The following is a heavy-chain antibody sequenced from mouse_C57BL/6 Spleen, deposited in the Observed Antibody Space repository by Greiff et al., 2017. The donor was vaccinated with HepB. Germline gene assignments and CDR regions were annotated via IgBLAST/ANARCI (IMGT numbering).Heavy chain of an antibody. Sequence: DVMLVESGGGLVQPGGSMKLSCAASGFTFSDAWMDWVRQSPEKGLEWVAEIRNKANNHETYYAESVKGRFTISRDDSKSSVYLQMNSLRAEDTGTYYCTTDSNYAWFAYWGQGTLVTVSA. CDR3: TTDSNYAWFAY. D-gene: IGHD2-5*01. CDR2: IRNKANNHET. J-gene: IGHJ3*01. V-gene: IGHV6-6*01. CDR1: GFTFSDAW.